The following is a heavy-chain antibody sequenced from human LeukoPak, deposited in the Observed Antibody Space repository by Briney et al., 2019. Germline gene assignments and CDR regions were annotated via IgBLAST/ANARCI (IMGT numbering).Heavy chain of an antibody. CDR1: GFTFSSYW. D-gene: IGHD6-19*01. J-gene: IGHJ5*02. CDR3: GREAVAGLIDP. Sequence: WGSLTLSCAASGFTFSSYWLHWVRQAPGKGLVWVSLINSDGSSTSYADSVKGRFTISRDNAKNSLYLQMNSLTVEDTAVYYCGREAVAGLIDPWGQGTLVTVSS. CDR2: INSDGSST. V-gene: IGHV3-74*01.